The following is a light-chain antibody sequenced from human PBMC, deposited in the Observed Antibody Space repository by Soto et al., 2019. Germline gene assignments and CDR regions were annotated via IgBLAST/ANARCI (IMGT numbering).Light chain of an antibody. J-gene: IGLJ2*01. CDR3: QTWGTGIVV. V-gene: IGLV4-69*01. Sequence: QSVLTQSPSASASLGTSVKLTCTLSSGHRNYAIAWHQQQPEKGPRFLMKVNSDGSHSKGDGIPDRFSGSSSGAERYLTLSSLQSEDEADYYCQTWGTGIVVFGGGTKLTVL. CDR1: SGHRNYA. CDR2: VNSDGSH.